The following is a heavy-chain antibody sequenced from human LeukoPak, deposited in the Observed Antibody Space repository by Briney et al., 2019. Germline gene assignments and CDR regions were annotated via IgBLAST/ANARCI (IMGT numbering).Heavy chain of an antibody. D-gene: IGHD2-2*01. CDR2: ISGSGGST. Sequence: GGSLRLSCAASGFTFSSYAMSWVRQAPGKGLEWVSAISGSGGSTYYADSVKGRFTISRDNSKNTLYLQMNSLRAEDTAVYYCGSFLPAVIRVTRGGWFDPWGQGTLVTVSS. CDR1: GFTFSSYA. CDR3: GSFLPAVIRVTRGGWFDP. J-gene: IGHJ5*02. V-gene: IGHV3-23*01.